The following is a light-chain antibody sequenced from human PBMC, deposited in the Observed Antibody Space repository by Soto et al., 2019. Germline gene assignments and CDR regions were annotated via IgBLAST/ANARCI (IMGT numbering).Light chain of an antibody. CDR3: HQTYTVPRT. V-gene: IGKV1-39*01. CDR1: QNIDIF. CDR2: GAS. J-gene: IGKJ1*01. Sequence: DFQMTQSPSSLSASFGDRVTITCRSSQNIDIFLNWYQQRPGKAPNLLVYGASTLHSGVPSRFIGSASRTHFTLTIDGVQPEDVGTYFCHQTYTVPRTFGQGTKVEIK.